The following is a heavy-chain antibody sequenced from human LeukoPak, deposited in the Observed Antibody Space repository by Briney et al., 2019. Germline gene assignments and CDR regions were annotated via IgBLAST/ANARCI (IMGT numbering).Heavy chain of an antibody. D-gene: IGHD2-15*01. Sequence: GRSLRLSCAASGITFSSYGMHWVRQAPGKGLEWVAVISYDGSNKYYADSVKGRFTISRDNAENSLYLQMNSLRAEDTAVYYCARALRGSDYYFDYWGQGTLVTVSS. CDR3: ARALRGSDYYFDY. J-gene: IGHJ4*02. CDR2: ISYDGSNK. CDR1: GITFSSYG. V-gene: IGHV3-30*03.